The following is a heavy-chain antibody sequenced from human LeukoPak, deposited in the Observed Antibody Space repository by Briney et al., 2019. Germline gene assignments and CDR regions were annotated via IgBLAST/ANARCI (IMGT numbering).Heavy chain of an antibody. J-gene: IGHJ3*02. D-gene: IGHD6-13*01. CDR2: IRSKAYGGTT. CDR1: GFTFGDYA. CDR3: TRGHRSGSWDGDAFDI. Sequence: GGSLRLSCTASGFTFGDYAMSWVRQAPGKGLEWVGFIRSKAYGGTTEYAASVKGRFTISRDDSKSIAYLQMNSLKTEDTAVYYCTRGHRSGSWDGDAFDIWGQGTMVTVSS. V-gene: IGHV3-49*04.